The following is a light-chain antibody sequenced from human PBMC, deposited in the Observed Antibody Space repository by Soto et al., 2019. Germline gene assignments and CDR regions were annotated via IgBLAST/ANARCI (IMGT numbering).Light chain of an antibody. Sequence: EIVLTQSPATLSLSPGERATLSCRASQSVGSTLAWYQQKPGQAPRLIIYNASNRAGGIPARFSASGSGRDFTLTISRMKPEDCAVYHCQQRSTWLTFGGGTKVEI. CDR3: QQRSTWLT. J-gene: IGKJ4*01. CDR1: QSVGST. CDR2: NAS. V-gene: IGKV3-11*02.